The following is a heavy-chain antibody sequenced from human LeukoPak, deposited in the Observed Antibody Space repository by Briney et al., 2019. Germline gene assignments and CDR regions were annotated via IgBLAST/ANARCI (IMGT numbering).Heavy chain of an antibody. J-gene: IGHJ4*02. D-gene: IGHD4-17*01. Sequence: PSETLSLTCIVSGGSISNYYWSWIRQPAGKGLQWIGRINIRGNTNYNPSLKSRVTMSVDTSKNQFSLKLDSLTAADTAVYYCAREYGDFDYWGQGTLVTVSS. V-gene: IGHV4-4*07. CDR1: GGSISNYY. CDR2: INIRGNT. CDR3: AREYGDFDY.